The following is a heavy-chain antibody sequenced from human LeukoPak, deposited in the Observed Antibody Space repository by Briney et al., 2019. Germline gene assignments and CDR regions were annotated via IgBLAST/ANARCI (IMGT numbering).Heavy chain of an antibody. CDR3: ARGGYSYLSYFDY. V-gene: IGHV3-11*04. CDR2: ISGSGHDI. D-gene: IGHD5-18*01. Sequence: PGGSLRLSCAASGFTFSDSYMTWVRQAPGKGVEWVAYISGSGHDINYSESAKGRFTISRDNAKNSLYLQMSSLRVEDAAVYYCARGGYSYLSYFDYWGQGTLVTVSS. CDR1: GFTFSDSY. J-gene: IGHJ4*02.